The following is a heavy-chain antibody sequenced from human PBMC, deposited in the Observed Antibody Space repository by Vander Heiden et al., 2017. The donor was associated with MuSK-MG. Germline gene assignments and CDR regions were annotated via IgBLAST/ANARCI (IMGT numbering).Heavy chain of an antibody. CDR3: ARQWELIAFDI. D-gene: IGHD1-26*01. V-gene: IGHV4-39*01. CDR1: GGSISRSRHY. Sequence: QLQLQESGPGLVKPSETLSLTCIVSGGSISRSRHYWGWIRQPPGKGLEWIGSIYYSGSTYNNPSLESGVTISVDTSKNQFSLKLTSVTAADTAVYYCARQWELIAFDIWGQGTMVTVSS. J-gene: IGHJ3*02. CDR2: IYYSGST.